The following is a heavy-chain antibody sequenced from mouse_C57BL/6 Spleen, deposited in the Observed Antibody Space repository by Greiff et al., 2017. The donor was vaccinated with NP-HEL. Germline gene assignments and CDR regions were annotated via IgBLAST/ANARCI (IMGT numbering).Heavy chain of an antibody. V-gene: IGHV3-6*01. Sequence: DVKLQESGPGLVKPSQSLSLTCSVTGYSITSGYYWNWIRQFPGNKLEWMGYISYDGSNNYNPSLKNRISITRDTSKNQFFLKLNSVTTEDTATYYCASGRGFAYWGQGTLVTVSA. D-gene: IGHD6-1*01. CDR3: ASGRGFAY. J-gene: IGHJ3*01. CDR2: ISYDGSN. CDR1: GYSITSGYY.